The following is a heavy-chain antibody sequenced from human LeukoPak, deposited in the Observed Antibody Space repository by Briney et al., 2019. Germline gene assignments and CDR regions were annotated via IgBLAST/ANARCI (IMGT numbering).Heavy chain of an antibody. J-gene: IGHJ4*02. CDR2: ISGDGGST. CDR1: GFTFDDYA. Sequence: GGSLRLSCAASGFTFDDYAMHWVRQAPGKGLEWVSLISGDGGSTYYADSVKGRFTISRDNSKNSLYLQMNSLRTEDTALYYCAILSGLRYFDWLPCFDYWGQGTLVTVSS. D-gene: IGHD3-9*01. V-gene: IGHV3-43*02. CDR3: AILSGLRYFDWLPCFDY.